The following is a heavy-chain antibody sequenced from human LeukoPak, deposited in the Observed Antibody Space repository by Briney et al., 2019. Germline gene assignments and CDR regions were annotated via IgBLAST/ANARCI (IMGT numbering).Heavy chain of an antibody. CDR3: ASHGAAGRDY. J-gene: IGHJ4*02. D-gene: IGHD6-13*01. CDR2: IIPIFGTA. Sequence: VASVKVSCKASGGTFSSYAISWVRQAPGQGLEWMGGIIPIFGTANYAQKFQGRVTITADESTSTAYMELSSLRSEDTAVYYCASHGAAGRDYWGQGTLVTVSS. CDR1: GGTFSSYA. V-gene: IGHV1-69*01.